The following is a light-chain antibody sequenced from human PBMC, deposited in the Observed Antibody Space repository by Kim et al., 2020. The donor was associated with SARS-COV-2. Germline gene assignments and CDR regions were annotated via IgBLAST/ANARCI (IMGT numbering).Light chain of an antibody. V-gene: IGKV3-11*01. CDR3: QQRKDWPQT. J-gene: IGKJ1*01. CDR1: KSSDSS. Sequence: SPGESATLSCRASKSSDSSLPWYQHKPGLAPRLLIFDASKRANGVPSRSGASGSGTDFTLTINNLESDDFAVYYCQQRKDWPQTFGQGTKVDIK. CDR2: DAS.